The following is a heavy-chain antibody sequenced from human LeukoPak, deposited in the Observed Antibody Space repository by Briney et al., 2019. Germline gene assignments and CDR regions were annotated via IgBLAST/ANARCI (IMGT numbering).Heavy chain of an antibody. CDR2: IGSTSSIT. CDR1: GFSFSIYT. Sequence: GGSLRLSCAASGFSFSIYTMNWVRQAPGKGLEWVSYIGSTSSITYYADSVQGRFTISRDNAENSLYLQMNSLRAEDTAVYYCARGDNWNYGIDYWGQGTLVTVSS. J-gene: IGHJ4*02. V-gene: IGHV3-48*01. D-gene: IGHD1-7*01. CDR3: ARGDNWNYGIDY.